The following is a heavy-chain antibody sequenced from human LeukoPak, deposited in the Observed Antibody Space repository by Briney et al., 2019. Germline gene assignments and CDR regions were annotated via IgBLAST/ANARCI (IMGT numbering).Heavy chain of an antibody. CDR2: VNPSGGST. V-gene: IGHV1-46*01. D-gene: IGHD3-22*01. CDR3: ARDGRYDSSGHTFDY. Sequence: GASVKVSCKASGYTFTNYYIHWMRQAPGQGLEWMGIVNPSGGSTNYAQKFQGRITMTRDTSTSTVYMELSLRSEDTAVYYCARDGRYDSSGHTFDYWGQGTLVTVSS. J-gene: IGHJ4*02. CDR1: GYTFTNYY.